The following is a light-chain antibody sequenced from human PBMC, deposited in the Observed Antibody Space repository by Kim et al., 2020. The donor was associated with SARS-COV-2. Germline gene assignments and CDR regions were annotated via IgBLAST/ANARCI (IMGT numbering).Light chain of an antibody. V-gene: IGLV3-21*04. Sequence: RGKTLRRTCGRTNLGSKSVQWYQQNPGQAPVLVIHYDTDRPSGIPERFSGSNSGNTATLNISRVEVADEADYYCQVWDSGTDHVVFGGGTQLTVL. CDR2: YDT. J-gene: IGLJ2*01. CDR3: QVWDSGTDHVV. CDR1: NLGSKS.